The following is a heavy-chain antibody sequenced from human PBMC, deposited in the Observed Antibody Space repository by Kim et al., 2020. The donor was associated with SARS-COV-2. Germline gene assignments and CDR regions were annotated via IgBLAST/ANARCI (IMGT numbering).Heavy chain of an antibody. CDR1: GDSVSSNSAA. CDR2: TYYRSKWYN. D-gene: IGHD2-15*01. J-gene: IGHJ5*02. Sequence: SQTLSLTCAISGDSVSSNSAAWNWIRQSPSRGLEWLGRTYYRSKWYNDYAVSVKSRITINPDTSKNQFSLQLNSVTPEDTAVYYCARVVSAYCSGGSCYSSSPERGPEGFDPWGQGTLVTVSS. V-gene: IGHV6-1*01. CDR3: ARVVSAYCSGGSCYSSSPERGPEGFDP.